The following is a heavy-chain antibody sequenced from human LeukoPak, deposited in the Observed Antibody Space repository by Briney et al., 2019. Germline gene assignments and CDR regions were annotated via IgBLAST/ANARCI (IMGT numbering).Heavy chain of an antibody. CDR1: GLPIGDFA. CDR2: ISGGGVST. CDR3: ARESGKFDY. V-gene: IGHV3-43*02. J-gene: IGHJ4*02. Sequence: PGGSLRLSCVASGLPIGDFAMHWVRQAPGQGLEWVSLISGGGVSTFFADSAKGRFSISRDNSKNSLFLEMSSLRTEDTAMYYCARESGKFDYWGQGTLVAVSS.